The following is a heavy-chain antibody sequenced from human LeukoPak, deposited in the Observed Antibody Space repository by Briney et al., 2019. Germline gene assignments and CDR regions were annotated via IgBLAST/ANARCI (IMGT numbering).Heavy chain of an antibody. CDR2: ISGSGGST. J-gene: IGHJ4*02. CDR1: GFTFSSYA. D-gene: IGHD3-22*01. CDR3: AKDQSVVVVITASFDY. Sequence: GGSLRLSCAASGFTFSSYAMSWVRQAPGKGLEWVSAISGSGGSTCYADSVKGRFTISRDNSKNTLYLQMNSLRAEDTAVYYCAKDQSVVVVITASFDYWGQGTLVTVSS. V-gene: IGHV3-23*01.